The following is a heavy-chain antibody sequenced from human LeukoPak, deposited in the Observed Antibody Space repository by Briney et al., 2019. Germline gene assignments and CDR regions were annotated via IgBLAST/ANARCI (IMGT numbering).Heavy chain of an antibody. CDR1: GGSIGSTTYY. J-gene: IGHJ3*02. Sequence: SETLSLTCTVSGGSIGSTTYYWGWIRQPSGKELKCIGSIYYSGSTYYNPSLKSRVTISLDTSKNQFSLKLSSVTAADTAVYYCARHKQSGTYYDAFDIWGQGTMVTVSS. CDR2: IYYSGST. CDR3: ARHKQSGTYYDAFDI. V-gene: IGHV4-39*01. D-gene: IGHD1-26*01.